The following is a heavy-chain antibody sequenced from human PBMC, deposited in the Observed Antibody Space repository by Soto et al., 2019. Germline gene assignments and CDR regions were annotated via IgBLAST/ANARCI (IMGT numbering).Heavy chain of an antibody. V-gene: IGHV3-30*18. CDR3: TNPALRYYYYSSGYFDI. D-gene: IGHD3-22*01. CDR2: ISYDGSNK. CDR1: GFTFSSYG. J-gene: IGHJ4*02. Sequence: GGSLRLSCAASGFTFSSYGMHWVRQAPGKGLEWVAVISYDGSNKYYADSVKGRFTISRDNSKNTLYLQMNSLRAEDTAVYYCTNPALRYYYYSSGYFDIWGQGTLVTVSS.